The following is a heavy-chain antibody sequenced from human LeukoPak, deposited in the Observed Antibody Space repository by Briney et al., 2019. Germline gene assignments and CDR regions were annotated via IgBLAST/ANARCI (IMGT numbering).Heavy chain of an antibody. J-gene: IGHJ4*02. Sequence: SETLSLTCTVSGGSIGSYYWSWIRQPPGKGLEWIGYIYYSGSTNYNPSLKSRVTISVDTSKNQFSLKLSSVTAADTAVYYCARKREALFDYWGQGTLVIVSS. D-gene: IGHD1-26*01. CDR3: ARKREALFDY. CDR2: IYYSGST. V-gene: IGHV4-59*01. CDR1: GGSIGSYY.